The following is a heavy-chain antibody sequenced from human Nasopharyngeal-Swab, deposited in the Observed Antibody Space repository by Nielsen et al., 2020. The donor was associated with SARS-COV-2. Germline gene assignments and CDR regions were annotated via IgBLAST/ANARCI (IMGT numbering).Heavy chain of an antibody. V-gene: IGHV7-4-1*02. CDR1: GYTFTSYA. CDR2: INTNTGNP. J-gene: IGHJ4*02. D-gene: IGHD6-19*01. CDR3: AGEAAPTVAGSTRGY. Sequence: SVHVSCQDSGYTFTSYAMNWVRQAPGQGLEWMGWINTNTGNPTLAQGFTGRFVFSLDTSVSTAYLQISSLKAEDNAVYYCAGEAAPTVAGSTRGYWGQGTLVTVSS.